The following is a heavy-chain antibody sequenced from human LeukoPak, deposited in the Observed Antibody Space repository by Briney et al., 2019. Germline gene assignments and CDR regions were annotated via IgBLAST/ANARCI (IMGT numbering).Heavy chain of an antibody. CDR1: GFTFSNYI. Sequence: GGSLRLSCSASGFTFSNYILNWVRQAPGEGLEWVSSSSTSSTYMYYADSVKGRFTSSRDNAKSSLYLQMDSLRAEDTAVYYCARAMSFYYGSAFDYWGQGTLVTVSS. J-gene: IGHJ4*02. CDR2: SSTSSTYM. D-gene: IGHD3-10*01. V-gene: IGHV3-21*01. CDR3: ARAMSFYYGSAFDY.